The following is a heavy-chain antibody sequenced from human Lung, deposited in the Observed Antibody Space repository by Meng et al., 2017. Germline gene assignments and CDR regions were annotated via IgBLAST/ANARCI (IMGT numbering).Heavy chain of an antibody. Sequence: EVQWRKFGGGLVQPGGSLRLSFAASGFTFSNYAMSWVRQAPEKGLEWVSATAATDGGTYHAASVRGRFTISRDNSKNTLSLQMNSLRADDTAIYYCARGTRVSCTGVICYPFDFWGQGTLVTVSS. CDR2: TAATDGGT. J-gene: IGHJ4*02. CDR3: ARGTRVSCTGVICYPFDF. D-gene: IGHD2-8*02. CDR1: GFTFSNYA. V-gene: IGHV3-23*01.